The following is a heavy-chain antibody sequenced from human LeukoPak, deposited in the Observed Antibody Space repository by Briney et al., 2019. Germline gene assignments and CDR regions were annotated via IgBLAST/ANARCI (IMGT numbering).Heavy chain of an antibody. CDR2: IWSDKSNR. CDR1: GFIFNHHA. V-gene: IGHV3-33*06. Sequence: GGSLRLSCAASGFIFNHHAMHWVRQAPGKGLEWVAVIWSDKSNRFYGDSVRGRFTISRDDSRKTVYLQMERMAAEDTAIYYCAKDAQRGFDYSNSLEYWGHGALVTVA. CDR3: AKDAQRGFDYSNSLEY. D-gene: IGHD4-11*01. J-gene: IGHJ4*01.